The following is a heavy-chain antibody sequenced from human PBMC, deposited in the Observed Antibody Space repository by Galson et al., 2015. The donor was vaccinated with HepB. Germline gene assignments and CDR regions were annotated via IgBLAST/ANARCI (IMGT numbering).Heavy chain of an antibody. Sequence: SLRLSCAASGFTFSSYGMHWVRQAPGKGLDWVVVISNDGSKIYYADSVKGRFTISRDNSKNTLYLQMNSLSAEDTAVYYCAKGRYFDWLSGGAFDIWGQGTMVTVSS. V-gene: IGHV3-30*18. CDR3: AKGRYFDWLSGGAFDI. J-gene: IGHJ3*02. CDR2: ISNDGSKI. CDR1: GFTFSSYG. D-gene: IGHD3-9*01.